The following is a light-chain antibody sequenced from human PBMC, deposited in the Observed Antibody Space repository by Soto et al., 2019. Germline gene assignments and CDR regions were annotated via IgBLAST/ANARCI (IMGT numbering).Light chain of an antibody. CDR2: AAS. Sequence: QMTQSTSSLSASVGEKIIITCRASRDVGSDVSWYQQKPGQAPKLLIYAASNLYTGVPSRFSGSRSGTEFTLTISSLQPEDFATYYCQQSYSTPRTFGQGTKVDIK. CDR3: QQSYSTPRT. CDR1: RDVGSD. J-gene: IGKJ1*01. V-gene: IGKV1-39*01.